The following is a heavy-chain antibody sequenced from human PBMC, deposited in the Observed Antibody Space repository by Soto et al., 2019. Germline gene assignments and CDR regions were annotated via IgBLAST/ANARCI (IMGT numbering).Heavy chain of an antibody. V-gene: IGHV3-7*01. J-gene: IGHJ6*02. Sequence: RPSCAASGFTFSSYGMSWVRQAPGKGLEWVANIKQDGSEKYYVDSVKGRFTISRDNAKNSLYLQMNSLRAEDTAVYYCARDQTTVTSLYYYYGMDVWGQGTTVTVFS. CDR3: ARDQTTVTSLYYYYGMDV. CDR1: GFTFSSYG. D-gene: IGHD4-17*01. CDR2: IKQDGSEK.